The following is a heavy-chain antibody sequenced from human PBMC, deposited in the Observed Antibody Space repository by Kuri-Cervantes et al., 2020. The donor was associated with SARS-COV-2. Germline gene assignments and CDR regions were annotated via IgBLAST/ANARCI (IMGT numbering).Heavy chain of an antibody. D-gene: IGHD3/OR15-3a*01. Sequence: GESLKISCEVSGFLFSASAFHWVRQASGKGLEWVGRVRGKANNYATAYAASVKGRFTISRDDSKNVAYLQMSSLRAEDTAVYYCARESLDWFYFDSWVQGALVTVSS. CDR3: ARESLDWFYFDS. CDR1: GFLFSASA. J-gene: IGHJ4*02. V-gene: IGHV3-73*01. CDR2: VRGKANNYAT.